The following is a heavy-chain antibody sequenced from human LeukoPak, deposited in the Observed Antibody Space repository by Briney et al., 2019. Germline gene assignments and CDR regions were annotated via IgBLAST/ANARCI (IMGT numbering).Heavy chain of an antibody. CDR1: GGSISSYY. CDR3: AGGRWLQLPYL. V-gene: IGHV4-59*01. D-gene: IGHD5-24*01. Sequence: PSETLSLTCTVSGGSISSYYWSWSRQPPGKGLEWIGYIYYSGSTNYNPSLKSRVTISVDTSKNQFSLNLSSVTAADTAVYFCAGGRWLQLPYLWGQGTLVTVSS. J-gene: IGHJ4*02. CDR2: IYYSGST.